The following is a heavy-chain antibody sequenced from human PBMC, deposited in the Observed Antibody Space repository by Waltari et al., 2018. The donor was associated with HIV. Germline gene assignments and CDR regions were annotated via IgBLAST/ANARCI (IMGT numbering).Heavy chain of an antibody. CDR3: ARGTPVSARVDVFDI. J-gene: IGHJ3*02. V-gene: IGHV6-1*01. Sequence: QVQLQQSGPRLVKPSQTLPVTCAIPGDAVLTNRVAWTWISQSPSRGLEWLGRTYYRSKLYRDYSLSVKSRINITADVSKNQFSLLLHSVTPEDTSLYFCARGTPVSARVDVFDIWGQGTPVTVSS. CDR2: TYYRSKLYR. D-gene: IGHD6-19*01. CDR1: GDAVLTNRVA.